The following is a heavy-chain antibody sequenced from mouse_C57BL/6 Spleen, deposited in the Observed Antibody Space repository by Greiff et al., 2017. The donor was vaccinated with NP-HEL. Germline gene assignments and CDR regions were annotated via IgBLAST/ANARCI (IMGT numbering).Heavy chain of an antibody. J-gene: IGHJ2*01. CDR2: IDPETGGT. D-gene: IGHD1-1*01. CDR1: GYTFTDYE. CDR3: TRDRDYYGSSSFDY. V-gene: IGHV1-15*01. Sequence: QVQLQQSGAELVRPGASVTLSCKASGYTFTDYEMHWVKQTPVHGLEWIGAIDPETGGTAYNQKFKGKAILTADKSSSTAYMELRSLTSEDSAVYYCTRDRDYYGSSSFDYWGQGTTLTVSS.